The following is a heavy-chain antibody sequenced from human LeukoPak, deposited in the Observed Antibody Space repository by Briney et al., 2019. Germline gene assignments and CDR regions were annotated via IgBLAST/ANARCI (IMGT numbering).Heavy chain of an antibody. D-gene: IGHD3-3*01. CDR2: IYHSGST. CDR3: ARGPEHYDFWSGSPYYFDY. CDR1: GGSISSGGYY. J-gene: IGHJ4*02. V-gene: IGHV4-30-2*01. Sequence: SQTLSLTCTVSGGSISSGGYYWSWIRQPPGKGLEWIGYIYHSGSTYYNPSLKSRVTISVDRSKSQFSLKLSSVTAADTAVYYCARGPEHYDFWSGSPYYFDYWGQGTLVTVSS.